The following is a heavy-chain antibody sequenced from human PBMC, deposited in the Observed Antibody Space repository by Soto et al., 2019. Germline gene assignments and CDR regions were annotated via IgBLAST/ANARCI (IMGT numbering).Heavy chain of an antibody. CDR3: ARLGDYYQSRDT. V-gene: IGHV4-59*08. CDR2: IYYSGST. Sequence: QVQLQESGPGLVKPSETLSLTCTVSGGSINNYYWSWIRQPPGKGLEWIGYIYYSGSTSYNPSLKSRVPISVDTSKNQFSMKLSSVIAADTAVSYCARLGDYYQSRDTWGQGTLVTVSS. J-gene: IGHJ5*02. D-gene: IGHD3-22*01. CDR1: GGSINNYY.